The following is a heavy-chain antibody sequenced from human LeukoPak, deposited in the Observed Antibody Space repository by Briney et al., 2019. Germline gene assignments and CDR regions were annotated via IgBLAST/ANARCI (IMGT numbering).Heavy chain of an antibody. D-gene: IGHD3-10*01. V-gene: IGHV1-69*05. Sequence: SVKVSCKASGGTFSSYAISWVRQAPGQGLEWMGGIIPIFGTANYAQKFQGRVTITTDESTSTAYMALSSLRSEDTAVYYCARVPMVRGVIRPNWFDPWGQGTLVTVSS. CDR3: ARVPMVRGVIRPNWFDP. J-gene: IGHJ5*02. CDR2: IIPIFGTA. CDR1: GGTFSSYA.